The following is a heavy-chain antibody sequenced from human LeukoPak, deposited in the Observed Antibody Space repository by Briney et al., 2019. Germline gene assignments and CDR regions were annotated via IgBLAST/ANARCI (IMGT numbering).Heavy chain of an antibody. D-gene: IGHD2-2*01. V-gene: IGHV3-21*01. CDR1: GFTFSSYS. CDR2: ISSSSSYI. Sequence: GGSLRLSCAASGFTFSSYSMNWVRQAPGKGLEWVSSISSSSSYICYADSVKGRFTISRDNAKNSLYLQMNSLRAEDTAVYYCARDGCSSTSCALSYMDVWGKGTTVTVSS. J-gene: IGHJ6*03. CDR3: ARDGCSSTSCALSYMDV.